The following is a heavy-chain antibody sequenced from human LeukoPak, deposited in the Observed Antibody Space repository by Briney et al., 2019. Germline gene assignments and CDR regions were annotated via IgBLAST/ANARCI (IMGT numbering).Heavy chain of an antibody. V-gene: IGHV1-46*01. CDR1: GYTFTGYY. D-gene: IGHD3-22*01. CDR2: INPNSGST. J-gene: IGHJ4*02. CDR3: ARDHRGYSLEGVDY. Sequence: ASVKVSCKASGYTFTGYYMHWVRQAPGQGLEWMGWINPNSGSTSYAQKFQGRVTMTRDTSTSTVYMELSSLRPEDTAVYYCARDHRGYSLEGVDYWGQGTLVTVSS.